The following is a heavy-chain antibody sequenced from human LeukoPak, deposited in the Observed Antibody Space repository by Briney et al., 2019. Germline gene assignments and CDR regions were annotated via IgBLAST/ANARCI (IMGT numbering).Heavy chain of an antibody. D-gene: IGHD3-10*01. Sequence: ASVKVSCKASGYTFTGYYMHWVRQAPGQGLKWMGWINPNSGGTNYAQKFQGRVTMTSDTSISTAYMELSRLRSDDTAVYYCARDGIYGPGSYYEISWFDPWGQGTLVTVSS. CDR2: INPNSGGT. CDR3: ARDGIYGPGSYYEISWFDP. J-gene: IGHJ5*02. V-gene: IGHV1-2*02. CDR1: GYTFTGYY.